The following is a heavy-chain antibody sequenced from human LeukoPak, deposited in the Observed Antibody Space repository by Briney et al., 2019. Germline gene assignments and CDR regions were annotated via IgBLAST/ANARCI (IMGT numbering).Heavy chain of an antibody. D-gene: IGHD7-27*01. Sequence: GGSLRLCCAASGFTFSSYWMSWVRQAPGKGLEWVANIKQDGSEKYYVDPVKGRFTISRDNAKNSLYLQMNSLRAEDTAVYYCAREVLLLGIHLQLGYWGQGTLVTVSS. CDR3: AREVLLLGIHLQLGY. CDR2: IKQDGSEK. V-gene: IGHV3-7*01. J-gene: IGHJ4*02. CDR1: GFTFSSYW.